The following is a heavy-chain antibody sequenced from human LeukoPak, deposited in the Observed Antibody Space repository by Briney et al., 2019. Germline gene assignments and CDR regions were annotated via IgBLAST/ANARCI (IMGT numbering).Heavy chain of an antibody. J-gene: IGHJ2*01. CDR1: GFSLPTSRVG. Sequence: SGPTLVNPTQTLTLTCTFSGFSLPTSRVGVGWIRQPPGKALEWLPLIDWDDDKRYSPSLKSRLTITKDTSKNQVVLIMTNMDPVDTATYYCAHRGGTGAYFDLWGRGTLVTVSS. V-gene: IGHV2-5*02. CDR2: IDWDDDK. D-gene: IGHD1-14*01. CDR3: AHRGGTGAYFDL.